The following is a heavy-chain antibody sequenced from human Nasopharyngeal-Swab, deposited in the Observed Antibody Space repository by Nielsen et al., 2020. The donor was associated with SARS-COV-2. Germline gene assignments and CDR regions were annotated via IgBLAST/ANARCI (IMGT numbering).Heavy chain of an antibody. CDR3: ARDRTGYCSSTSCYEYNWFDP. V-gene: IGHV3-7*01. CDR2: IKQDGSEK. CDR1: GFTFSSYW. J-gene: IGHJ5*02. Sequence: GESLKISCAASGFTFSSYWMNWVRQAPGKGLEWVANIKQDGSEKHYVDSVKGRFTISRDNAKNSLYLQINSLRAEDTAVYYCARDRTGYCSSTSCYEYNWFDPWGQGTLVTVSS. D-gene: IGHD2-2*01.